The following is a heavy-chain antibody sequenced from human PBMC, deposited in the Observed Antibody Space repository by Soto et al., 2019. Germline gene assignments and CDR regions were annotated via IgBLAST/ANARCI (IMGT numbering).Heavy chain of an antibody. V-gene: IGHV3-48*02. J-gene: IGHJ6*02. CDR1: GFTFSSYS. CDR2: ISSSSSTI. Sequence: GGSLRLSCAASGFTFSSYSMNWVRQAPGKGLEWVSYISSSSSTIYYADSVKGRFTISRDNAKNSLYLQMNSLRDEDTAVYYCARWRPNYYGSGRYSKKGAYYYGMDVWGQGTTVTVAS. CDR3: ARWRPNYYGSGRYSKKGAYYYGMDV. D-gene: IGHD3-10*01.